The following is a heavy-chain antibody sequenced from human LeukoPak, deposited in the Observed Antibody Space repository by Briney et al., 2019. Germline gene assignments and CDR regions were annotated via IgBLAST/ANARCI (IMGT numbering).Heavy chain of an antibody. CDR2: INWNGGST. J-gene: IGHJ5*02. CDR1: GFTFDDYG. V-gene: IGHV3-20*04. CDR3: AREKDGYSSSRWFDP. D-gene: IGHD6-6*01. Sequence: GGSLRLSCAASGFTFDDYGMSWVRQAPGKGLEWVSGINWNGGSTGYADSVKGRFTISRDNAKNSLYLQMNSLRVEDTALYYCAREKDGYSSSRWFDPWGQGTLVTVSS.